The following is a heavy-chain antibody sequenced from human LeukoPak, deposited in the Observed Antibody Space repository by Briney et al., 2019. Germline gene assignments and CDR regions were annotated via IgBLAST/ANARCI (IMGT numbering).Heavy chain of an antibody. CDR3: ARALPGDLGSYFDY. D-gene: IGHD7-27*01. Sequence: SQTLSLTCAVSGGSISSGGYSWSWIRQPPGKGLEWIGYIYHSGSTYYNPSLKSRVTISVDRSKNQFSLKLSSVTAADTAVYYCARALPGDLGSYFDYWGLGTLVTVSS. J-gene: IGHJ4*02. V-gene: IGHV4-30-2*01. CDR1: GGSISSGGYS. CDR2: IYHSGST.